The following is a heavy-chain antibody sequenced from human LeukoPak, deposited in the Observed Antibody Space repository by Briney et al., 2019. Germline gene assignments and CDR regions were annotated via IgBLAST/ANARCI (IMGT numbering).Heavy chain of an antibody. J-gene: IGHJ4*02. CDR2: INPNSGGT. Sequence: ASVTVSYKASGYTFTHYYMHWVRQAPGQGLEWMGWINPNSGGTNYAQNFQGRVTMTSDTSISTAYMELSRLRSDDTAVYYCARIGGNWNYVYWGQGTLVTVSS. CDR1: GYTFTHYY. CDR3: ARIGGNWNYVY. V-gene: IGHV1-2*02. D-gene: IGHD1-7*01.